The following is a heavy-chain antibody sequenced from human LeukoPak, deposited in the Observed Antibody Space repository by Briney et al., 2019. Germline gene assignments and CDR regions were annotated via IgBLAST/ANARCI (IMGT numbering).Heavy chain of an antibody. CDR1: GFTFSSYA. J-gene: IGHJ4*02. V-gene: IGHV3-30-3*01. Sequence: AGGSLRLSCAASGFTFSSYAMHWVRQAPGKGLEWVAVISYDGSNKYYADSVKGRFTISRDNSKNTLYLQMNTLRPEDTAVYYCARERQNKDFWSGGDYWGQGTLVTVSS. CDR3: ARERQNKDFWSGGDY. CDR2: ISYDGSNK. D-gene: IGHD3-3*01.